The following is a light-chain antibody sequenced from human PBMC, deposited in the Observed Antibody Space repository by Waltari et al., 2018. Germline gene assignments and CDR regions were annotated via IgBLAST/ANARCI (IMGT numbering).Light chain of an antibody. V-gene: IGLV2-23*02. CDR3: CSYASSSPRLI. CDR1: YSNVVSYDL. Sequence: QSALTQPASVSGSLGQSISISCSGTYSNVVSYDLVSWYHQRPGEAPKLLIYEVLKRPSGMSNRCSGSKSGNAASLTISALQPEDEGTYYCCSYASSSPRLIFGGGTELSVL. CDR2: EVL. J-gene: IGLJ2*01.